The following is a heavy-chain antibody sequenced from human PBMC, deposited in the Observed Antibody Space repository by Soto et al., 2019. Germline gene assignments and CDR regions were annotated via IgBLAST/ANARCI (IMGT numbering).Heavy chain of an antibody. CDR3: AKDSMEYSSGCYLLYGMDV. J-gene: IGHJ6*02. Sequence: GGSLRLSCAASGFTFSSYAMSWVRQAPGKGLEWVSAISGSGGSTYYADSVKGRFTISRDNSKNTLYLQMNSLRAEDTAVYYCAKDSMEYSSGCYLLYGMDVWGQGTTVTVSS. CDR2: ISGSGGST. CDR1: GFTFSSYA. V-gene: IGHV3-23*01. D-gene: IGHD6-19*01.